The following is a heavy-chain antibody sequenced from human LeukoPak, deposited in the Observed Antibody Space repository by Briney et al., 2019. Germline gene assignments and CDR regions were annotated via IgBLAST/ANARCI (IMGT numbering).Heavy chain of an antibody. CDR2: FSGIADST. CDR1: GFTFSSYA. Sequence: PGGSLRLSCAASGFTFSSYAMSWVRQAPGKGLEWVSAFSGIADSTYYADSVKGRFTISRDISKNTLYLQMNSLRAEDTAVYYCAKVHYYDSSGMGGFDHWGQGALVTVPS. V-gene: IGHV3-23*01. D-gene: IGHD3-22*01. J-gene: IGHJ4*02. CDR3: AKVHYYDSSGMGGFDH.